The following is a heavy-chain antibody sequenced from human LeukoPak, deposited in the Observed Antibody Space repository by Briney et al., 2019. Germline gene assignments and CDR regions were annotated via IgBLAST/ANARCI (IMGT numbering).Heavy chain of an antibody. D-gene: IGHD3-3*01. V-gene: IGHV4-39*01. J-gene: IGHJ6*03. CDR1: GGSISSSSYY. CDR2: IHYSGST. Sequence: EPSETLSLTCTVSGGSISSSSYYWGWIRQPPGKGLEWIGSIHYSGSTYYNPSLKSRVTISVDTSKNQFSLKLSSVTAADTAVYYCARHHYDFWSGYLHYYYYYMDVWGKGTTVTVSS. CDR3: ARHHYDFWSGYLHYYYYYMDV.